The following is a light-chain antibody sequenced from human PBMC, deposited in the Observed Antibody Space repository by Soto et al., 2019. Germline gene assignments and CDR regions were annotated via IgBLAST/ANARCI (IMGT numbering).Light chain of an antibody. CDR2: DVS. V-gene: IGLV2-14*01. CDR1: SSDVGGYNY. J-gene: IGLJ2*01. CDR3: SSYTSSSTLVV. Sequence: QSALTQPASVSGSPGQSITISCTGNSSDVGGYNYVSWYQQHPGKAPKLMIYDVSNRPSGVSNRFSGSKSGNTASLTISGLQAEDEAEYYCSSYTSSSTLVVFGGGTKLTVL.